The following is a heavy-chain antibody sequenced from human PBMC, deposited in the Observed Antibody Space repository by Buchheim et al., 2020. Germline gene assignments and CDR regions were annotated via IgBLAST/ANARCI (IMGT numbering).Heavy chain of an antibody. CDR1: GFTFSSYA. D-gene: IGHD3-22*01. CDR2: ISGSGGST. Sequence: EVQLLESGGGLIQPGGSLRLSCAASGFTFSSYAMTWVRQAPGKGLEWVSAISGSGGSTYYADSVKGRFTISRDNSKNTLSLQMNSLRAEDTAVYYCAKDLGVRARVVITVFDYWGQGTL. J-gene: IGHJ4*02. CDR3: AKDLGVRARVVITVFDY. V-gene: IGHV3-23*01.